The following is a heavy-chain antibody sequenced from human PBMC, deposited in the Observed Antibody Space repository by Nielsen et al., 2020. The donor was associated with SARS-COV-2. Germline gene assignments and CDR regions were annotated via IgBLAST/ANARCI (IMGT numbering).Heavy chain of an antibody. Sequence: GGSLRFSCAASGFTFSSYSMNWVRQAPGKGLEWVSSISSSSSYIYYADSVKGRFTISRDNAKNSLYLQMNSLRAEDTAVYYCARDHGDHTYYYYGMDVWGQGTTVTVSS. D-gene: IGHD4-17*01. J-gene: IGHJ6*02. CDR2: ISSSSSYI. CDR3: ARDHGDHTYYYYGMDV. V-gene: IGHV3-21*01. CDR1: GFTFSSYS.